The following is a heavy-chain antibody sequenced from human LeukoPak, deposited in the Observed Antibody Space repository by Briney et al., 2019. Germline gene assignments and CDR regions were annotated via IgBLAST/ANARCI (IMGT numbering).Heavy chain of an antibody. CDR3: ARDERFVIGDWFDP. D-gene: IGHD3-16*02. J-gene: IGHJ5*02. CDR1: GFTFSSYS. V-gene: IGHV3-21*01. CDR2: ISSSSSYI. Sequence: GGSLRLSCAASGFTFSSYSMNWVRQAPGKGLEWVSSISSSSSYIYYADSVKGRFTTSRDNAKNSLYLQMNSLRAEDTAVYYCARDERFVIGDWFDPWGQGTLVTVSS.